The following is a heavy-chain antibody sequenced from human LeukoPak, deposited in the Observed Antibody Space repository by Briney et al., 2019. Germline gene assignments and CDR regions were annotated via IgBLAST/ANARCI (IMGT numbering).Heavy chain of an antibody. V-gene: IGHV3-7*01. J-gene: IGHJ4*02. CDR2: INQEGSER. CDR3: ARARLWYGQRGAGFDY. D-gene: IGHD2-15*01. CDR1: GFTLSSFW. Sequence: GGSLRLSCEASGFTLSSFWMGWVRQAPGRGLEWVANINQEGSERRYVDSVRGRFTISRDNAKNSLSLQMSSLRDEDTAVYYCARARLWYGQRGAGFDYWGQGTLVTVSS.